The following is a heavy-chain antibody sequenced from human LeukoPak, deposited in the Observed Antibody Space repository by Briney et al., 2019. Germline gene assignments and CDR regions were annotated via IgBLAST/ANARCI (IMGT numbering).Heavy chain of an antibody. CDR3: ARDRGAIYRD. J-gene: IGHJ4*02. V-gene: IGHV3-21*01. CDR2: ISSSSSYI. CDR1: GFTFSSYA. D-gene: IGHD3-10*01. Sequence: KSGGSLRLSCAASGFTFSSYAMSWVRQAPGKGLEWVSSISSSSSYIYYADSVKGRFTISRDNAKNSLYLQMNSLRAEDTAVYYCARDRGAIYRDWGQGTLVTVSS.